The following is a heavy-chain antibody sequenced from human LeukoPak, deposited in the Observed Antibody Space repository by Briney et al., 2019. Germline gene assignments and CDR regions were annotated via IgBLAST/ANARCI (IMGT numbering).Heavy chain of an antibody. V-gene: IGHV3-48*04. J-gene: IGHJ4*02. Sequence: PGGSLRLSCAASGFTFSSSTMKWVRQAPGKGLEWVSYISSSSSTIYYADSVKGRFTVSRDNAKNSLYLQMNSLRADDTAVYYCAKIRGAYWIDYWGQGTLVTVSS. CDR2: ISSSSSTI. D-gene: IGHD1-1*01. CDR3: AKIRGAYWIDY. CDR1: GFTFSSST.